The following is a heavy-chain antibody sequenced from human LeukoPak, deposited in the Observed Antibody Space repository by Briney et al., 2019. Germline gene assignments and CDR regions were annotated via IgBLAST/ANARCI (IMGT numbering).Heavy chain of an antibody. V-gene: IGHV3-23*01. Sequence: GGSLRLSCAASGFTFSNYAMNWVRQAPGKGLEWVSVISGSGGTTFYADSVKGRFTISRDNSKNTLYLEVNRLRAEDTAVYYCARDRLGGSCCTFYSMDVWGQGTTVTVSS. D-gene: IGHD2-2*01. J-gene: IGHJ6*02. CDR1: GFTFSNYA. CDR2: ISGSGGTT. CDR3: ARDRLGGSCCTFYSMDV.